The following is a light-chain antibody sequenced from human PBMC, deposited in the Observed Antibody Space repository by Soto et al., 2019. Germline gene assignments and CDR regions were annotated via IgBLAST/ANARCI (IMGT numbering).Light chain of an antibody. Sequence: QSALTQPPSASGSPGQSVTISCTGTSSDVGGYNYVSWYQQHPGKAPKLIIYEVTKRPSGVPDRFSGSKSGNTASLTVSGLQAEDEADYYCCSSGGSPTYVFGTGTKVTVL. V-gene: IGLV2-8*01. J-gene: IGLJ1*01. CDR3: CSSGGSPTYV. CDR2: EVT. CDR1: SSDVGGYNY.